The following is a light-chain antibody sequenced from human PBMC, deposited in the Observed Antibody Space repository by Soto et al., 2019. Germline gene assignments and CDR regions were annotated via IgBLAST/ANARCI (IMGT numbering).Light chain of an antibody. Sequence: DIQMTQCPSSLSASVGGTVAIAWRYSSSNGKHLNWYQQKPRQPPKFLIYCVSSLQPGVPARFSGSGSGTDFTLTISSLQPEDFATYYCQQSYNTPRTCGQGTKGDI. CDR1: SSNGKH. J-gene: IGKJ1*01. V-gene: IGKV1-39*01. CDR3: QQSYNTPRT. CDR2: CVS.